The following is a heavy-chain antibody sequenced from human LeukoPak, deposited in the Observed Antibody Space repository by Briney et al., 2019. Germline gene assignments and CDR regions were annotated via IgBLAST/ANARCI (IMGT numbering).Heavy chain of an antibody. Sequence: SETLSLTCAVYGGSFSDYYWSWIRQPPGKGLEWIGEINHSGSTNYNPSLKSRVTILVDTSKNQFSLKLSSVTAADAAVYYCARGLTSMPPGGYWGQGTLVTVSS. CDR3: ARGLTSMPPGGY. V-gene: IGHV4-34*01. CDR2: INHSGST. D-gene: IGHD2/OR15-2a*01. CDR1: GGSFSDYY. J-gene: IGHJ4*02.